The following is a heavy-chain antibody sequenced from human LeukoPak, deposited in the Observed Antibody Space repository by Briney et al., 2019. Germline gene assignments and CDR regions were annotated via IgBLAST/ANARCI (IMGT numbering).Heavy chain of an antibody. J-gene: IGHJ3*01. V-gene: IGHV4-59*01. Sequence: PSETLSLTCTVSGGSMSSYYWSWIRQPPGDRLEWIGYINYSGSTTYNPSLRSRVTMSIDTSKNQFSLKLTSVTAADTAVYHCARGANYGDYGLDAFDVWGQGTMVTVSS. CDR2: INYSGST. CDR3: ARGANYGDYGLDAFDV. D-gene: IGHD4-17*01. CDR1: GGSMSSYY.